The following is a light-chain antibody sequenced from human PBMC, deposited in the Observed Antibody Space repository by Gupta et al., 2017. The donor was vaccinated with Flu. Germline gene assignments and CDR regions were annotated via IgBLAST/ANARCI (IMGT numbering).Light chain of an antibody. Sequence: QSALTQPASVSGSPGQSITISCTGTSSYVGNSNYVSWYQQDPGNAPKLLIYDVSNRPSGVSSRFSGSKSGNTASLTISGLQAEDETDYYCSSYTSTTTFYVFGTGTKVTVL. V-gene: IGLV2-14*03. J-gene: IGLJ1*01. CDR1: SSYVGNSNY. CDR3: SSYTSTTTFYV. CDR2: DVS.